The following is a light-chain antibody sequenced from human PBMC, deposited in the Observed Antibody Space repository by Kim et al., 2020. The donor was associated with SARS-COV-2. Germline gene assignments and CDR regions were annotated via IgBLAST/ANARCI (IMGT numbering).Light chain of an antibody. Sequence: PGGTVTLSCGPNTGAVTYGHYAYWFQQKPGHAPRSLISDTNTSHSWTPARFSGALLGGKAALILSGAQPEDEADYYCLLSFSGARVFGGGTQLTVL. V-gene: IGLV7-46*01. CDR3: LLSFSGARV. J-gene: IGLJ2*01. CDR2: DTN. CDR1: TGAVTYGHY.